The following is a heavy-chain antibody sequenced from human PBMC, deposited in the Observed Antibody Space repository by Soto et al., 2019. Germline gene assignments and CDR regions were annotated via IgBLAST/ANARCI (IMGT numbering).Heavy chain of an antibody. CDR1: GFSLTTSGVG. D-gene: IGHD3-3*01. CDR3: AHRVLRTVFGLVTTTAIYFDF. V-gene: IGHV2-5*02. Sequence: QITLNESGPTQVKPRQTLTLTCTSSGFSLTTSGVGVGWIRQSPGKAPEWLALIYWDDDKRYSPSLKSRLTITKDTSKNQVVLTMAHLDPADTATYYCAHRVLRTVFGLVTTTAIYFDFWGQGTPVAVSS. J-gene: IGHJ4*02. CDR2: IYWDDDK.